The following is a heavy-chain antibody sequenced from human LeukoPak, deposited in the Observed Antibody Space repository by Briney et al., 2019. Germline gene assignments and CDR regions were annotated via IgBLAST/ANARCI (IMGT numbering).Heavy chain of an antibody. Sequence: GGSLRLSCAASGFTVSSKSMNWVRQAPGKGLQWVSVLDSGGSTHYADSVKGRFTISRDNSKNTLFLQMNSLTAEDTAMFYCARSRLDAFDIWGQGTMVTVSS. V-gene: IGHV3-53*01. D-gene: IGHD6-19*01. CDR1: GFTVSSKS. CDR3: ARSRLDAFDI. J-gene: IGHJ3*02. CDR2: LDSGGST.